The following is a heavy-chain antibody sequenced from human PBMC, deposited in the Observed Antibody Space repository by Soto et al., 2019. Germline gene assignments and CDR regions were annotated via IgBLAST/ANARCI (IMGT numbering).Heavy chain of an antibody. V-gene: IGHV3-23*01. CDR2: ISGSGGST. CDR1: GFTFSSYA. Sequence: GGSLRLSCAASGFTFSSYAMSWVRQAPGKGLEWVSAISGSGGSTYYADSVKGRFTISRDNSKNTLYLQMNSLRAEDTAVYYCAKARLWFGELFYFDYWGQGTLVTVSS. J-gene: IGHJ4*02. D-gene: IGHD3-10*01. CDR3: AKARLWFGELFYFDY.